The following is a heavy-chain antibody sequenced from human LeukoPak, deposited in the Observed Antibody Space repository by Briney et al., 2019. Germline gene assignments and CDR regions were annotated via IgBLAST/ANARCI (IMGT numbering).Heavy chain of an antibody. CDR3: ARDITFFGVVIISGQADY. CDR2: IRYDGSNK. CDR1: GFTFSSYG. V-gene: IGHV3-30*02. J-gene: IGHJ4*02. D-gene: IGHD3-3*01. Sequence: PGGSLRPSCAASGFTFSSYGMHWVRQAPGKGLEWVAFIRYDGSNKYYADSVKGRFTISRDNSKNTLYLQMNSLRAEDTAVYYCARDITFFGVVIISGQADYWGQGTLVTVSS.